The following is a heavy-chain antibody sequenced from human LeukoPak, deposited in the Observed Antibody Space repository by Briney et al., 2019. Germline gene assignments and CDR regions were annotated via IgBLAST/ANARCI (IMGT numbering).Heavy chain of an antibody. J-gene: IGHJ3*02. CDR1: AYTFTGYY. Sequence: GASVKVSCKASAYTFTGYYMHWVRQAPGQGLEWMGWINPNSGGTNYAQKFQGRVTMTRDTSISTAYMELSRLRSDDTAVYYCATISRSISGDPPWRAFDIWGQGTMVTVSS. V-gene: IGHV1-2*02. CDR3: ATISRSISGDPPWRAFDI. D-gene: IGHD6-13*01. CDR2: INPNSGGT.